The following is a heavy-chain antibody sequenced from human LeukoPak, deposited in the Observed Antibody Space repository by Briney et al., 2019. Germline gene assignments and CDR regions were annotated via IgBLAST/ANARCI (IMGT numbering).Heavy chain of an antibody. CDR2: IKQDGSEK. D-gene: IGHD3-22*01. Sequence: GGSLRLSCAACGFTFSSYWMSWVRQAPGKGLEWVANIKQDGSEKYYVDSVKGRFTISKDNAKNSLYLQMNSLRAEDTAVYYCAKDFGITMIVVATHFDYWGQGTLVTVSS. CDR3: AKDFGITMIVVATHFDY. CDR1: GFTFSSYW. J-gene: IGHJ4*02. V-gene: IGHV3-7*01.